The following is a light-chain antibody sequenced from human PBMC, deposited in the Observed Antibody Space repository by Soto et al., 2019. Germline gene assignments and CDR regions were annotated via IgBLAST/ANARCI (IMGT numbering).Light chain of an antibody. CDR2: GNS. Sequence: QSVLTQPPSVSGAPGQRVTISCTGSSSNIGAGYDVHWYQQLPGTAHKLLIYGNSNRPSGVPDRFSGSKSGTSASLAITGLQAEDEADYYCQSYDSSLSGFYVFGTGTKVTVL. V-gene: IGLV1-40*01. CDR1: SSNIGAGYD. CDR3: QSYDSSLSGFYV. J-gene: IGLJ1*01.